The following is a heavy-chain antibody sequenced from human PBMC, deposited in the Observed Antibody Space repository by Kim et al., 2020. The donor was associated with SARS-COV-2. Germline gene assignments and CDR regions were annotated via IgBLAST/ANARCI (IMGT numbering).Heavy chain of an antibody. D-gene: IGHD3-16*02. Sequence: GGSLRLSCATSGFTFINAWMTWVRQAPGKGLEWVGRIKSKTAGGTTDYAAPVKGRFTISRDDSKRTVYLQVNSLKTEDTAVYYCTPGSTWNRYDDDFDIWGQGTVVTVSS. J-gene: IGHJ3*02. CDR1: GFTFINAW. V-gene: IGHV3-15*01. CDR3: TPGSTWNRYDDDFDI. CDR2: IKSKTAGGTT.